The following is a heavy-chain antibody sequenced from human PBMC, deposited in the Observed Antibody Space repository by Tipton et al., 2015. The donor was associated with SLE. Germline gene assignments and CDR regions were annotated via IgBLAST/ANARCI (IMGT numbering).Heavy chain of an antibody. CDR3: ARGRGGEFLDY. CDR1: GFTFSTSA. D-gene: IGHD3-16*01. Sequence: SLRLSCAASGFTFSTSAMHWVRQAPGKGLEWVAVIWYDGSNKFYADSVKGRFTISRDNSKNTVSLQMNSLRFEDTAVYFCARGRGGEFLDYWGQGTLVTVSS. V-gene: IGHV3-33*01. J-gene: IGHJ4*02. CDR2: IWYDGSNK.